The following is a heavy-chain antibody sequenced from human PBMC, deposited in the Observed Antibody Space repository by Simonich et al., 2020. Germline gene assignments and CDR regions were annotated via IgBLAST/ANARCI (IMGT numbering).Heavy chain of an antibody. D-gene: IGHD7-27*01. CDR2: ISHDGSNK. V-gene: IGHV3-30*04. CDR1: GFTFSSYA. CDR3: ARDRNWGWFDP. J-gene: IGHJ5*02. Sequence: QVQLVESGGGVVQPGRSLRLSCAASGFTFSSYAMHWVRQAPGKGLGWVAVISHDGSNKYYADSVKGRFTISRDNSNTLYLQMNSLRAEDTAVYYCARDRNWGWFDPWGQGTLVTVSS.